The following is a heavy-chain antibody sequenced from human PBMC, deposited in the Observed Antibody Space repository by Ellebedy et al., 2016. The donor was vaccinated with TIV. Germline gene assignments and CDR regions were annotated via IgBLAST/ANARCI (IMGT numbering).Heavy chain of an antibody. J-gene: IGHJ5*02. CDR2: IYPGDSDT. CDR1: GYSFTSYW. V-gene: IGHV5-51*01. D-gene: IGHD3-10*01. Sequence: GESLKIFCKGSGYSFTSYWIGWVRQMPGKGLEWMGIIYPGDSDTRYSPSFQGQVTISADKSISTAYLQWSSLKASDTAMYYCATASNYYGSARDWFGPWGQGTLVTVSS. CDR3: ATASNYYGSARDWFGP.